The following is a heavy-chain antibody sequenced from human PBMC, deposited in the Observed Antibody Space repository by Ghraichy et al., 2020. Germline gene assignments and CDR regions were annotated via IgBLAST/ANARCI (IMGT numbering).Heavy chain of an antibody. Sequence: GGSLRLSCAASGFTVSSNYMSWVRQAPGKGLEWVSVIYSGGSTYYADSVKGRFTISRDNSKNTLYLQMNSLRAEDTAVYYCARLVVVVAATGLDYYYYMDVWGKGTTVTVSS. CDR2: IYSGGST. J-gene: IGHJ6*03. D-gene: IGHD2-15*01. CDR1: GFTVSSNY. CDR3: ARLVVVVAATGLDYYYYMDV. V-gene: IGHV3-53*01.